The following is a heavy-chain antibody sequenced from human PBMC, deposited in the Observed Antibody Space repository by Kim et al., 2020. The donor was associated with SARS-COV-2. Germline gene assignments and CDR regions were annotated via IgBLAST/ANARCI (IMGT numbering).Heavy chain of an antibody. CDR3: ARVGCSGGSCYPGLGQYYYYGMDV. V-gene: IGHV1-69*13. Sequence: SVKVSCKASGGTFSSYAISWVRQAPGQGLEWMGGIIPIFGTANYAQKFQGRVTITADESTSTAYMELSSLRSEDTAVYYCARVGCSGGSCYPGLGQYYYYGMDVWGQGTTVTVSS. J-gene: IGHJ6*02. D-gene: IGHD2-15*01. CDR2: IIPIFGTA. CDR1: GGTFSSYA.